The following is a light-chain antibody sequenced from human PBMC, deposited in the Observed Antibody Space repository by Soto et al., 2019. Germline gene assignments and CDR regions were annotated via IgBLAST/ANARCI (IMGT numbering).Light chain of an antibody. J-gene: IGLJ3*02. Sequence: HSALTQSPSASGSPGQSVTISCTGTSSDVGNYKYVSWYQQHPGKAPKLMIYEVSKRPSGVPDRFSGSKSGNTASLTVSGLQVEDEADYYCSSYAGSNLGVFGGGTKLTVL. CDR3: SSYAGSNLGV. CDR1: SSDVGNYKY. V-gene: IGLV2-8*01. CDR2: EVS.